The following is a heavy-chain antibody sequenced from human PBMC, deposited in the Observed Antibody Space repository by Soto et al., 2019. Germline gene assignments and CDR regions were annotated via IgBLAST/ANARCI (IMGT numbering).Heavy chain of an antibody. CDR2: MNPNSGNT. V-gene: IGHV1-8*01. CDR3: ARERTGTTSMDV. CDR1: GYTFTSYD. D-gene: IGHD1-1*01. Sequence: QVQLVQSGAEVKKPGASVKVSCKASGYTFTSYDINWMRQATGQGLEWMGWMNPNSGNTGYAQKFQGGVTMIRNTSISTAYMELSSLRSEDTAVYYCARERTGTTSMDVWGQGTTVTVSS. J-gene: IGHJ6*02.